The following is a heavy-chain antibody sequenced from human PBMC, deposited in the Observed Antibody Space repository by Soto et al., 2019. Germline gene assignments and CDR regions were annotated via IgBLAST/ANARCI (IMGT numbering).Heavy chain of an antibody. CDR1: SGSISSSNW. J-gene: IGHJ3*02. D-gene: IGHD6-19*01. CDR2: IYHSGST. V-gene: IGHV4-4*02. Sequence: QVQLQESGPGLVKPSGTLSLTCAVSSGSISSSNWWSWVRQPPGKGLEWIGEIYHSGSTNYNPSLKSRVTISVDKSKKQFSLKLSSGTAADTAVYYCARVGEQWLRPDAFDIWGQGTMVTVSS. CDR3: ARVGEQWLRPDAFDI.